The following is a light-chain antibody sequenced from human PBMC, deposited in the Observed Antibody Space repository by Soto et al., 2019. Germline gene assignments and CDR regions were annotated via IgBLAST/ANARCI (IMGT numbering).Light chain of an antibody. Sequence: EIALTQSPGTLSLSPGERATLSCRASQSVSSSYLAWYQQKPGQAPRLLIYGASSRATGIPDRFSGSGSGTDFTLTISRVEPEDFAVYYCQQYGSSPFTFGPGTKVDIK. CDR3: QQYGSSPFT. J-gene: IGKJ3*01. CDR1: QSVSSSY. V-gene: IGKV3-20*01. CDR2: GAS.